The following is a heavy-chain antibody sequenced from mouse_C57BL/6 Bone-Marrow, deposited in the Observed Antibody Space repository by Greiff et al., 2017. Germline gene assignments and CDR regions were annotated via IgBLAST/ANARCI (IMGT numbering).Heavy chain of an antibody. V-gene: IGHV6-3*01. CDR2: IRLKSDNYAT. J-gene: IGHJ2*01. Sequence: EVQRVESGGGLVQPGGSMKLSCVASGFTFSNYWMNWVRQSPEKGLEWVAQIRLKSDNYATHYAESVKGRFTISRDDSKSSVYLQMNNLRAEDTGIYYCTGLTGLLGYWGQGTTLTVSS. D-gene: IGHD4-1*01. CDR1: GFTFSNYW. CDR3: TGLTGLLGY.